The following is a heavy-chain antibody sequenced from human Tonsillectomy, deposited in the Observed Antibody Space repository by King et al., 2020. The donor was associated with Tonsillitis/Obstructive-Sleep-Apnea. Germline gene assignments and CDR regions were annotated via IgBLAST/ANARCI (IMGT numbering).Heavy chain of an antibody. CDR2: INHSGST. J-gene: IGHJ6*03. V-gene: IGHV4-34*01. CDR1: GGSFSGYY. CDR3: EIIRFLAWLRPSDYYMDV. D-gene: IGHD3-3*01. Sequence: VQLQQWGAGLLKPSETLSLTCAVYGGSFSGYYWSWIRQPPGKGLEWIGEINHSGSTNYNPSLKSRVTISVDTSKNQFSLKLGSVTAADTAVYYCEIIRFLAWLRPSDYYMDVWGKGTTVTVSS.